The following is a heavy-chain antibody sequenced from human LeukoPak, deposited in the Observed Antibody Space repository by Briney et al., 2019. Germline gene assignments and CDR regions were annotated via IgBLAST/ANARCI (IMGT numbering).Heavy chain of an antibody. V-gene: IGHV4-31*03. J-gene: IGHJ5*02. CDR1: GGSISSGGYS. D-gene: IGHD2-21*02. CDR2: IYYSGST. CDR3: ARTPDSGCGGDCYLDIWFDP. Sequence: SQTLSLTCTVSGGSISSGGYSWSWIRQHPGKGLEWIGYIYYSGSTYYNPSLKSRVTISVDTFKNQFSLKLSSVTAADTAVYYCARTPDSGCGGDCYLDIWFDPWGQGTLVTVSS.